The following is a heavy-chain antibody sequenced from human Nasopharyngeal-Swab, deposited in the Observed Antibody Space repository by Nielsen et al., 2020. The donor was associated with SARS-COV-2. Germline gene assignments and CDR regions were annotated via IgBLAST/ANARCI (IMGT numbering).Heavy chain of an antibody. CDR1: GGTFSSYA. D-gene: IGHD1-26*01. CDR3: AREEELGTWDY. J-gene: IGHJ4*02. V-gene: IGHV1-69*04. CDR2: IIPILGIA. Sequence: SVKVSYKASGGTFSSYAISWVRQAPGQGLEWMGRIIPILGIANYAQKFQGRVTITADKSTSTAYMELSSLRSEDTAVYYCAREEELGTWDYWGQGTLVTVSS.